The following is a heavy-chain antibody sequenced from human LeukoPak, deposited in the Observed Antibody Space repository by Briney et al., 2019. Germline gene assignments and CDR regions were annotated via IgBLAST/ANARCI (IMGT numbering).Heavy chain of an antibody. V-gene: IGHV4-31*03. CDR2: IYYSGST. CDR3: ARGSPRYDYVWGSYRYQDAFDI. Sequence: NPSQTLSLTCTVSGGSISSGGYYWSWIRQHPGKGLEWIGYIYYSGSTYYNPSLKSRVTISVDTSKNQFSLRLSSVTAADTAVYYCARGSPRYDYVWGSYRYQDAFDIWGQGTMVTVSS. D-gene: IGHD3-16*02. J-gene: IGHJ3*02. CDR1: GGSISSGGYY.